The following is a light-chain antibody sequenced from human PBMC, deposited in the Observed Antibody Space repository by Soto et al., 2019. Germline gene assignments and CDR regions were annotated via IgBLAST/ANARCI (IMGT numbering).Light chain of an antibody. CDR2: DVS. CDR3: CSYAGSYTRWV. CDR1: RSDVGTYNF. V-gene: IGLV2-11*01. Sequence: QSALTQPRSVSGSPGQSVTVSCTGTRSDVGTYNFVSWYQQYPGKAPKLVIYDVSKRPSGVPDRFSGSKSGNTASLTISGLQAEDEADYHCCSYAGSYTRWVFGGGTKVTVL. J-gene: IGLJ3*02.